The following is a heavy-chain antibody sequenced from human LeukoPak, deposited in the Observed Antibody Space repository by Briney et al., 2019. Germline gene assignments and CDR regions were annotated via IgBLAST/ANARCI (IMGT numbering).Heavy chain of an antibody. V-gene: IGHV3-23*01. CDR3: AKGSDSGYYYYYMDV. CDR1: GFTFSSYA. Sequence: GGSLRLSCAASGFTFSSYAMSWVRQAPGKGLEWVSAISGRGGSTYYADSVKGRFTIFRDNSKNTLYLLMNSLRAEDTAVYYCAKGSDSGYYYYYMDVWGKGTTVTVTS. CDR2: ISGRGGST. D-gene: IGHD2-21*02. J-gene: IGHJ6*03.